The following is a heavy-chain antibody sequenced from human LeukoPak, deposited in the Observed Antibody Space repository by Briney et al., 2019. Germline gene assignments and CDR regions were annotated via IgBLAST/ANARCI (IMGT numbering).Heavy chain of an antibody. CDR3: AKDFETRKEAWLRYPDY. D-gene: IGHD3-16*01. J-gene: IGHJ4*02. V-gene: IGHV3-30*18. CDR1: GFTFSLYG. CDR2: TSYDGSNQ. Sequence: GGSLRLSCAASGFTFSLYGMHWVCQAPGKGLEWVAVTSYDGSNQYYADSVKGRFTISRDNSMNTLSLQMDSLRVEDTGVYYCAKDFETRKEAWLRYPDYWGQGTLVTVSS.